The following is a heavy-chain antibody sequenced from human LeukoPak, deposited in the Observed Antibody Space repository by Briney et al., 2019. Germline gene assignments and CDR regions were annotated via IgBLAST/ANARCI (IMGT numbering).Heavy chain of an antibody. D-gene: IGHD4-17*01. J-gene: IGHJ3*02. V-gene: IGHV4-34*01. CDR1: GGSFSGYY. Sequence: ASETLSLTCAVYGGSFSGYYWSWIRQPPGKGLEWIGEINHSGSTNYNPSLESRVTISVDTSKNQFSLKLSSVTAADTAVYYCARRDYGDYYGRVHGAFDIWGQGTMVTVSS. CDR2: INHSGST. CDR3: ARRDYGDYYGRVHGAFDI.